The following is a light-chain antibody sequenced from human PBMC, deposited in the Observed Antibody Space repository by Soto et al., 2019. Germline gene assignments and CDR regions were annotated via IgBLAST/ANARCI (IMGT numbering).Light chain of an antibody. CDR2: KVD. CDR3: SSYTTVPSPQWV. Sequence: QSALTQPASVSGSPGQSITIPCSGRSSDLGGLNYVSWYQQHPGKVPKLIIYKVDNRPSGISDRFSASKSGNTASLTISGVQAEGEAHYYCSSYTTVPSPQWVFAGGTKLTVL. J-gene: IGLJ3*02. CDR1: SSDLGGLNY. V-gene: IGLV2-14*01.